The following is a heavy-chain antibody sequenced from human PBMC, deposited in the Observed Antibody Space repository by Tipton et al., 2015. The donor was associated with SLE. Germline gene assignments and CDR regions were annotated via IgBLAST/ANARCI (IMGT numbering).Heavy chain of an antibody. Sequence: SSSSYSCGWIRQPPGKGLEWIGTIYPGDSDTRYSPSFQGQVTISADKSISTAYLQWSSLKASDTAMYYCARHLHYDSSGYYHEPFDYWGQGTLVTVSS. V-gene: IGHV5-51*01. CDR3: ARHLHYDSSGYYHEPFDY. D-gene: IGHD3-22*01. CDR1: SSSSYS. J-gene: IGHJ4*02. CDR2: IYPGDSDT.